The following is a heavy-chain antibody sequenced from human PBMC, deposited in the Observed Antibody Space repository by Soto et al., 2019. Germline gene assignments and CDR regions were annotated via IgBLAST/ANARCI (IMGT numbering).Heavy chain of an antibody. CDR1: GFTFSAYA. CDR2: ISGDGGST. CDR3: ARGNIWVGKGEDV. V-gene: IGHV3-64*01. D-gene: IGHD3-10*01. J-gene: IGHJ6*02. Sequence: EVQLVDSGGGLVQPGGSLRLSCAASGFTFSAYAMHWVRQAPGQGLEYVSAISGDGGSTYYANSLKGRFTISRDNSKNTLYLQMGSLRDEDTAVYYCARGNIWVGKGEDVWGQGTTVTVSS.